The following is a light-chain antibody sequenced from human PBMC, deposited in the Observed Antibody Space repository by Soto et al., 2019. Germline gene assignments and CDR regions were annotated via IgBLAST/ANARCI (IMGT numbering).Light chain of an antibody. CDR1: QGISGW. CDR2: AAS. J-gene: IGKJ2*04. V-gene: IGKV1-12*01. CDR3: QQYGYSPCS. Sequence: DIQMAQSPSSVSASVGDRVTITCRASQGISGWLAWYQQKPGKVPKLLIYAASSLQSGVPSRFSGSGSGTDFTLTISRLEPEDFAVYHCQQYGYSPCSFGQGTKLQI.